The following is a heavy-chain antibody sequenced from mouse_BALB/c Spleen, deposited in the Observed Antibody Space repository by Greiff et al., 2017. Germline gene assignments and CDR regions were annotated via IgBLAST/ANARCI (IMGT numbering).Heavy chain of an antibody. CDR1: GYTFTSYW. J-gene: IGHJ4*01. CDR3: ARITGTGGY. V-gene: IGHV1-69*02. Sequence: QVQLKESGAELVKPGASVKLSCKASGYTFTSYWMHRVKQRPGQGLEWIGEIDPSDSYTNYNQKFKGKATLTVDKSSSTAYMQLSSLTSEDSAVYYCARITGTGGYWGQGTSVTVSS. D-gene: IGHD4-1*01. CDR2: IDPSDSYT.